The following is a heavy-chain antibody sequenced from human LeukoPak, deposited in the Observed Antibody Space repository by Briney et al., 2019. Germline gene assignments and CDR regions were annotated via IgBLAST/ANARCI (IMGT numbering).Heavy chain of an antibody. V-gene: IGHV3-23*01. J-gene: IGHJ4*02. Sequence: GGSLRLSCAASGFTFSSYAMSWVRQAPGKGLKWVSAISGSGGSTYYADSVKGRFTISRDNSENTLYLQMNSLRAEDTAVYYCAKHPYGSGSPGPNYYFDYWGQGTLVTVSS. CDR3: AKHPYGSGSPGPNYYFDY. CDR2: ISGSGGST. D-gene: IGHD3-10*01. CDR1: GFTFSSYA.